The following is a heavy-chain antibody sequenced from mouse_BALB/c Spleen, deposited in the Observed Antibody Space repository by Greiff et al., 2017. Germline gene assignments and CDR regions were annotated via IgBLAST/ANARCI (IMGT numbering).Heavy chain of an antibody. CDR1: GFTFSSYA. CDR3: ARKDYDYAMDY. Sequence: DVMLVESGGGLVKPGGSLKLSCAASGFTFSSYAMSWVRQTPEKRLEWVATISSGGSYTYYPDSVKGRFTISRDNAKNTLYLQMSSLRSEDTAMYYCARKDYDYAMDYWGQGTSVTVSS. D-gene: IGHD2-4*01. CDR2: ISSGGSYT. J-gene: IGHJ4*01. V-gene: IGHV5-9-1*01.